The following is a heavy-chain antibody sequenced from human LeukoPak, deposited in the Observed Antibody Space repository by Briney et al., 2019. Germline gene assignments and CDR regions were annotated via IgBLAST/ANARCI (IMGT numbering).Heavy chain of an antibody. CDR3: AKIWSDQDYYGSGTRGGY. J-gene: IGHJ4*02. Sequence: GGSLTLSCAASGFTFTSYGMSWVRQAPGKGLEWVSAISGSGGSTYYADSVKGRFTISRDNSKNTLYLQMNSLRDEDTAVYYCAKIWSDQDYYGSGTRGGYWGEGTLVTVSS. CDR1: GFTFTSYG. CDR2: ISGSGGST. D-gene: IGHD3-10*01. V-gene: IGHV3-23*01.